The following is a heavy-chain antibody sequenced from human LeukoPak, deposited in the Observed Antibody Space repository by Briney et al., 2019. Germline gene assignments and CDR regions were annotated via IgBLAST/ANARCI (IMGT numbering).Heavy chain of an antibody. V-gene: IGHV4-4*02. J-gene: IGHJ5*02. CDR1: GGSISSSNW. CDR3: ARNVLLWFGEPTTWFDP. CDR2: IYHSGST. Sequence: PSETLSLTCAVSGGSISSSNWWSWVRQPPGKGLEWIGEIYHSGSTNYNPSLKSRVTISVDKSKNQFSLKLSSVTAADTAVYYCARNVLLWFGEPTTWFDPWGQGTLVTVSS. D-gene: IGHD3-10*01.